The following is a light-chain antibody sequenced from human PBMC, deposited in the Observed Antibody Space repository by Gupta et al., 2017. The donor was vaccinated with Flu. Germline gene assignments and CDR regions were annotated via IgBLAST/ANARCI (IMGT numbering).Light chain of an antibody. CDR1: QSMNSY. CDR2: DAS. CDR3: QQRKSYPLT. J-gene: IGKJ4*01. Sequence: EIVLTQSPATLSLSPGERATLSCRASQSMNSYLAWYQQKPGQAPRLLIYDASNRATGIPTRFSGSGSATDFTLTISSLEPEDFAVYYCQQRKSYPLTFGGGTKVEIK. V-gene: IGKV3-11*01.